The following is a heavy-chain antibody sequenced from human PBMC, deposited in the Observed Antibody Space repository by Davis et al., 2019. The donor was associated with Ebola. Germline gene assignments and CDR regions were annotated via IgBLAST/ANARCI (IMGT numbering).Heavy chain of an antibody. CDR3: ARDPSLGYCSSTSCYGGMDV. CDR2: ISSSSSYI. CDR1: GFTFSSYS. V-gene: IGHV3-21*01. Sequence: GGSLRLSCAASGFTFSSYSMNWVRQAPGKGLEWVSSISSSSSYIYYADSVKGRFTISRDNSKNTLYLQMNSLRAEDTAVYYCARDPSLGYCSSTSCYGGMDVWGQGTTVTVSS. J-gene: IGHJ6*02. D-gene: IGHD2-2*01.